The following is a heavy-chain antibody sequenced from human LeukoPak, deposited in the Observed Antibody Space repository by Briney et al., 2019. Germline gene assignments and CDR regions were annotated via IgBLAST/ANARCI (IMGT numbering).Heavy chain of an antibody. CDR1: GFTFSIYS. V-gene: IGHV3-21*01. J-gene: IGHJ6*02. CDR2: ISSSSSYI. Sequence: GGSLRLSCAASGFTFSIYSMNWVRQAPGKGLEWVSSISSSSSYIYYADSVKGRFTISRDNAKNSLYLQMNSLRAEDTAVYYCARDYGMGAMSYYYYGMDVWGQGTTVTVSS. CDR3: ARDYGMGAMSYYYYGMDV. D-gene: IGHD1-26*01.